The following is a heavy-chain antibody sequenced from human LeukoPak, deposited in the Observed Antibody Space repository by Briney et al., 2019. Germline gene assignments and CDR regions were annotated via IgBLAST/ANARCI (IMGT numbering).Heavy chain of an antibody. Sequence: GGSLRLSCVVSGFTFSSHSMNWVRQAPGKGLEWVSYITSGGRIIYYADSVKGRFTISRDNAKNSLYLQMNSLRDEDTAVYYFARHLGGSGISDYWGQGTLVTVFS. J-gene: IGHJ4*02. CDR3: ARHLGGSGISDY. D-gene: IGHD2-15*01. CDR1: GFTFSSHS. CDR2: ITSGGRII. V-gene: IGHV3-48*02.